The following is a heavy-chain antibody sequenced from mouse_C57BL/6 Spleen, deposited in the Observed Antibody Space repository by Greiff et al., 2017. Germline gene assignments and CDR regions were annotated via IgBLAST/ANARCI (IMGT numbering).Heavy chain of an antibody. D-gene: IGHD4-1*01. CDR2: IDPSDSYT. CDR3: ARPNWDGWYFDV. Sequence: VQLQQPGAELVKPGASVQLSCKASGYTFTSYWMQWVKQRPGQGLEWIGEIDPSDSYTNYNQKFKGKATLTVDTSSSTAYMQLSSLTSEDSAVYYCARPNWDGWYFDVWGTGTTVTVSS. J-gene: IGHJ1*03. V-gene: IGHV1-50*01. CDR1: GYTFTSYW.